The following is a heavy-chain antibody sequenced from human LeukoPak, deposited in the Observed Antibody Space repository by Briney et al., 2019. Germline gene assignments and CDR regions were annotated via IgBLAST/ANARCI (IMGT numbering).Heavy chain of an antibody. CDR3: ARGQIDDILTGYRAVDY. Sequence: PGGSLRLSCAASGFTFSSYGMHWVRQAPGKGLEWVAVISYDGSNKYYADSVKGRFTISRDNSKNTLYLQMNSLRAEDTAVYYCARGQIDDILTGYRAVDYWGQGTLVTVSS. CDR2: ISYDGSNK. CDR1: GFTFSSYG. D-gene: IGHD3-9*01. V-gene: IGHV3-30*19. J-gene: IGHJ4*02.